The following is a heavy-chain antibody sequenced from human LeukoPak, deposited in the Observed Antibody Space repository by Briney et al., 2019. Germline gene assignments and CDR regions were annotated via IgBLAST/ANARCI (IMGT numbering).Heavy chain of an antibody. CDR3: ARGVRIAVAGYIDY. CDR1: GFTFSTYA. Sequence: PGGSPRLSCAASGFTFSTYAMHWVRQAPGKGLEWVAAISYDGPNKRYADSVKGRFTISRDNSKNTLCLQMNSLRAEDTAVYYCARGVRIAVAGYIDYWGQGTLVTVSS. CDR2: ISYDGPNK. D-gene: IGHD6-19*01. J-gene: IGHJ4*02. V-gene: IGHV3-30*04.